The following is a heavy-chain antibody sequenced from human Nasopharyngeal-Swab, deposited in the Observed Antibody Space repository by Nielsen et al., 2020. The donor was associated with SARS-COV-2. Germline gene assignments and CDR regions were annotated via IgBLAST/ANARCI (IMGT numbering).Heavy chain of an antibody. J-gene: IGHJ6*03. D-gene: IGHD2-2*01. CDR3: ARVRIVVVPAAKRVNYMDV. CDR2: INHSGST. V-gene: IGHV4-38-2*02. CDR1: GYSISSGYY. Sequence: SETLSLTCTVSGYSISSGYYWGWIRQPPGKGLEWIGEINHSGSTNYNPSLKSRVTISVDTSKNQFSLKLSSVTAADTAVYYCARVRIVVVPAAKRVNYMDVWGKGTTVTVSS.